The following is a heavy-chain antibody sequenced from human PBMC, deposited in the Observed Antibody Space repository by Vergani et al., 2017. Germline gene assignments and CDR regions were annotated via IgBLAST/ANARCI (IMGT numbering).Heavy chain of an antibody. CDR1: GFTFSSYW. J-gene: IGHJ3*02. Sequence: EVQLVESGGGLVQPGGSLRLSCAASGFTFSSYWMHWVRQAPGKGLVWVSRINSDGSSTSYADSVKGRFTISRDNAKNTLYLQMNSLRAEDTAVYYCARVKEMVRGVIRPDGAFDIWGQGTMVTVSS. CDR3: ARVKEMVRGVIRPDGAFDI. D-gene: IGHD3-10*01. V-gene: IGHV3-74*01. CDR2: INSDGSST.